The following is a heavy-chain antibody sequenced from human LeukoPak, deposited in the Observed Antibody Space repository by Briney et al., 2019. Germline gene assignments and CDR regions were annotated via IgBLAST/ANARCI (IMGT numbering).Heavy chain of an antibody. CDR2: IYYSGST. V-gene: IGHV4-59*01. CDR3: AREGFSSGNYRFDS. CDR1: GGSISSYY. Sequence: PSETLSLTCTVSGGSISSYYWTWIRQPPGKGLEWIGYIYYSGSTNYNPSLKSRVTISVDTSKNQFSLKLSSVTAADTAVYYCAREGFSSGNYRFDSWGQGTLVTVSS. D-gene: IGHD3-10*01. J-gene: IGHJ4*02.